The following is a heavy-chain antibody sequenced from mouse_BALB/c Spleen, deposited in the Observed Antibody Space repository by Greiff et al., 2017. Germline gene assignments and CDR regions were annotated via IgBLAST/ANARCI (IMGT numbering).Heavy chain of an antibody. Sequence: VQLKQSGPGLVKPSQSLSLTCTVTGYSITSDYAWNWIRQFPGNKLEWMGYISYSGSTSYNPSLKSRISITRDTSKNQFFLQLNSVTTEDTATYYCARTMDYWGQGTSVTVSS. CDR1: GYSITSDYA. V-gene: IGHV3-2*02. J-gene: IGHJ4*01. CDR2: ISYSGST. CDR3: ARTMDY.